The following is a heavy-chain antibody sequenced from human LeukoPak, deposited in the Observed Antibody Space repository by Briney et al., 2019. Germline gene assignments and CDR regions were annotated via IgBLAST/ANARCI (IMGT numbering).Heavy chain of an antibody. D-gene: IGHD6-13*01. V-gene: IGHV4-59*01. Sequence: PSETLSLTCTVSGGSISSYYWSWIRQPPGKGLEWIGYIYYSGSTNYNPSLKSRVTISVDTSKNQFSLKLSSVTAADTAVYYCAWGVAAAPGYYYMDVWGKGTTVTVSS. CDR1: GGSISSYY. CDR2: IYYSGST. J-gene: IGHJ6*03. CDR3: AWGVAAAPGYYYMDV.